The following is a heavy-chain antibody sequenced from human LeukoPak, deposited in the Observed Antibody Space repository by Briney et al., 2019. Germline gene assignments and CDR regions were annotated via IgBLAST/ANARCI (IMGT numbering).Heavy chain of an antibody. CDR3: ARIVGAIAQNWFDP. Sequence: GTSLRLSCAASGFTFSKYGMHWVRQAPGKGLEWVAVIWFDGINTNHADSVKGRFTVSRDNSKNTLYLQMNSLRAEDTAVYYCARIVGAIAQNWFDPWGQGTLVTVSS. D-gene: IGHD1-26*01. CDR1: GFTFSKYG. CDR2: IWFDGINT. J-gene: IGHJ5*02. V-gene: IGHV3-33*01.